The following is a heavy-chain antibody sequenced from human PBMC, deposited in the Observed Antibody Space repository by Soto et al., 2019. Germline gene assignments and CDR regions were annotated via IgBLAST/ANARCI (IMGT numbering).Heavy chain of an antibody. Sequence: XSVKVSFKASGYTFTSYGISLVRQAPGQGLEWMGWISAYNGNTKYAQKLQGRVTMTTDTSTSTANMEMRSLRSDDTAVYYCAREPNYFDYWGQGTLVTVSS. CDR2: ISAYNGNT. J-gene: IGHJ4*02. CDR3: AREPNYFDY. V-gene: IGHV1-18*01. CDR1: GYTFTSYG.